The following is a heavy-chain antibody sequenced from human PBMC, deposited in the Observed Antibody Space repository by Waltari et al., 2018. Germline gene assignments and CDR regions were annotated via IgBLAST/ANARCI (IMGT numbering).Heavy chain of an antibody. CDR3: ARPDVGY. V-gene: IGHV3-30-3*01. CDR2: ISYDGSNK. Sequence: QVQLVASGGGVVQPGRSLRLSCAASGFTFSSYAMHWVRQAPGKGLEWVAVISYDGSNKYYADSVKGRFTISRDNSKNTLYLQMNSLRAEDTAVYYCARPDVGYWGQGTLVTVSS. D-gene: IGHD1-26*01. J-gene: IGHJ4*02. CDR1: GFTFSSYA.